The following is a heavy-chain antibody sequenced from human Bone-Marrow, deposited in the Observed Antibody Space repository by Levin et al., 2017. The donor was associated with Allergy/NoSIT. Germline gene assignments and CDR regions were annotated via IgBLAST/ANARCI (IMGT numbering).Heavy chain of an antibody. CDR2: VWYDGTIK. CDR1: GFTFSNYG. V-gene: IGHV3-33*01. J-gene: IGHJ4*02. D-gene: IGHD3-10*01. CDR3: AREALGVSAY. Sequence: LGESLKISCVGSGFTFSNYGIQWVRQAPGKGLEWVAVVWYDGTIKQYSDPVKGRFSISRDNSKNMVQLEMNSLRVEDTAVYFCAREALGVSAYWGEGTLVIVSA.